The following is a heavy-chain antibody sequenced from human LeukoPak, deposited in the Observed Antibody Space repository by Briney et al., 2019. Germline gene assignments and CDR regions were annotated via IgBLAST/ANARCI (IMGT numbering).Heavy chain of an antibody. D-gene: IGHD4-23*01. V-gene: IGHV1-18*01. CDR1: GYTFTNYG. CDR3: ARGRDYGNNWGLDY. J-gene: IGHJ4*02. CDR2: ISTYSVNT. Sequence: ASVKVSCKASGYTFTNYGSNWVRQAPGQGLEWMGWISTYSVNTNYAQKFRGRVTMTTDTSTSTAFMELRSHISDDTAVYYCARGRDYGNNWGLDYWGQGTLVTVSS.